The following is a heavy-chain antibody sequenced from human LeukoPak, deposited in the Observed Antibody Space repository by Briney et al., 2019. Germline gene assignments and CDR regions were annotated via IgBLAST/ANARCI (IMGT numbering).Heavy chain of an antibody. V-gene: IGHV3-7*01. CDR2: MKQDGSEK. D-gene: IGHD1-26*01. Sequence: GGSLRLSCAASGFTFSSYWMSWVRQAPGKGLEWVANMKQDGSEKYYVDSVKGRSTISRDNAKNSLYLQMNSLRAEDTAVYSCAMGGGKIWFAPWGQETLVTV. CDR3: AMGGGKIWFAP. CDR1: GFTFSSYW. J-gene: IGHJ5*02.